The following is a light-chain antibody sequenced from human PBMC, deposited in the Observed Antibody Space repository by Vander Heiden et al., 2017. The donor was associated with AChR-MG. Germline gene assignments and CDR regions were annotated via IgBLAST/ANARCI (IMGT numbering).Light chain of an antibody. Sequence: EIVMTQSPAPLSVSPGESATLSCRATQTVSSNLAWYQQKPGQAPRLVIYGASTRATDIPARFSGSGSGTEFTLTISSLQSEDFAVYYCQQYNNWPLTFGGGTEVEIK. CDR2: GAS. J-gene: IGKJ4*01. CDR3: QQYNNWPLT. V-gene: IGKV3-15*01. CDR1: QTVSSN.